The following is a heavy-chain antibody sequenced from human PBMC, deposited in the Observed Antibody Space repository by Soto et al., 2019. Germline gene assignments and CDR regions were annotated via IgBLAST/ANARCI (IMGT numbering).Heavy chain of an antibody. CDR1: GVSFSGYY. CDR3: ARGITAAVDY. D-gene: IGHD6-13*01. J-gene: IGHJ4*02. Sequence: SLTLSLTCAVYGVSFSGYYWIWIRQPPGKGLEWIGEINHSGSTNYNPSLKGRVTISVDTSKNQFSLKLSSVTAEDTAVYYCARGITAAVDYWGQGTLVTVSS. V-gene: IGHV4-34*01. CDR2: INHSGST.